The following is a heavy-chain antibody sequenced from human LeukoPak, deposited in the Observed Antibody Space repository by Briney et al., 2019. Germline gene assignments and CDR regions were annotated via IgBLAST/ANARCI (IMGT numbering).Heavy chain of an antibody. V-gene: IGHV3-23*01. D-gene: IGHD1-26*01. CDR3: ANGLAASGNFLLRDYYYFIDV. CDR2: INGNGAAT. J-gene: IGHJ6*03. CDR1: GFTFNNYA. Sequence: GGSLRLSCVASGFTFNNYAMHWVRQAPGKGLKWVSTINGNGAATYYADSFKGRFLISRDDSKSTVYLRMNKLRVEDSGLYYCANGLAASGNFLLRDYYYFIDVWGKGTTVIVS.